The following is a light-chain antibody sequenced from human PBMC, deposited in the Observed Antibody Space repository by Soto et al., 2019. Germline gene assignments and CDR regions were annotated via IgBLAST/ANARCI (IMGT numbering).Light chain of an antibody. Sequence: QSALTQPASVSGSPGQSITISCSGTRSDVGGYNFLSWYQHHPGKAPKLMIYEVSNRPSGVSNRFSGSKSGNTASLTISGLQADDEADYYCSSYTSRATLVFGGGTKLTVL. CDR1: RSDVGGYNF. J-gene: IGLJ2*01. CDR3: SSYTSRATLV. V-gene: IGLV2-14*01. CDR2: EVS.